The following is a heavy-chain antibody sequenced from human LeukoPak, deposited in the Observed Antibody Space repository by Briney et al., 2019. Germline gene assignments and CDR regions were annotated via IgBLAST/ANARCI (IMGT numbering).Heavy chain of an antibody. CDR2: ISSSSSTI. J-gene: IGHJ4*02. CDR1: GFTFSDYN. D-gene: IGHD3-10*01. Sequence: GGSLRLSCAASGFTFSDYNMNWVRQSPGKGLEWVSYISSSSSTIYYADSVKGRFTISRDNAKNSLYLQMNSLRAEDTAVYYCARGITMDYWGQGTLVTVSS. V-gene: IGHV3-48*01. CDR3: ARGITMDY.